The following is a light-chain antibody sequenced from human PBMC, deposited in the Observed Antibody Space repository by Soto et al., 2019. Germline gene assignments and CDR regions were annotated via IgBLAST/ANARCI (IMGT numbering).Light chain of an antibody. J-gene: IGLJ3*02. CDR2: EVS. CDR1: SSDIGRYNY. CDR3: GSYTSATTWV. V-gene: IGLV2-14*03. Sequence: QSALTQPASVSGSPGQSITISCTGSSSDIGRYNYVSWYQQLPGKAPKLIIYEVSNRPSGVPDRFSGSKSGNTASLSISGLQTEDEADYYCGSYTSATTWVFGGGTKLTVL.